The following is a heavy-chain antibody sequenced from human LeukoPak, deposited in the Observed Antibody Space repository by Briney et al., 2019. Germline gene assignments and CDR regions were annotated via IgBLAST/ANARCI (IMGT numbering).Heavy chain of an antibody. CDR2: ISHSGST. V-gene: IGHV4-38-2*02. J-gene: IGHJ4*02. CDR1: GYSISSGYY. CDR3: ARGVVAAPQTFDY. Sequence: SETLSLTCTVSGYSISSGYYWGWIRQPPGKGLEWIGSISHSGSTYYKPSLKSRVTISVDTSKNQFSLKLTSVTAADTAVYYCARGVVAAPQTFDYWGQGTLVTVSS. D-gene: IGHD2-15*01.